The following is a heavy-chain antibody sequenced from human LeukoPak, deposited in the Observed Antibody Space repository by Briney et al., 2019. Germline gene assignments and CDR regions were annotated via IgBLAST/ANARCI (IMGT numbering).Heavy chain of an antibody. J-gene: IGHJ3*02. CDR1: GYTFTRTG. D-gene: IGHD6-13*01. CDR2: ISPYNDNT. Sequence: ASVKVSCKASGYTFTRTGINWVRQAPGQGPEWMGWISPYNDNTKYAQKFQGRLTVTTDTSTTTAYMDLRSLRSDDTAVYYCTRDHLAAAGSDAFDIWGQGTMVTVSS. CDR3: TRDHLAAAGSDAFDI. V-gene: IGHV1-18*01.